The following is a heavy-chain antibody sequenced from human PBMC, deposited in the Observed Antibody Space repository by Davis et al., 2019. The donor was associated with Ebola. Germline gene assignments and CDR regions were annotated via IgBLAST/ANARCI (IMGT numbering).Heavy chain of an antibody. J-gene: IGHJ4*02. V-gene: IGHV4-34*01. CDR2: INHSGST. Sequence: SETLSLTCAVYGGSFSGYYWSWIRQPPGKGLEWIGEINHSGSTNYNPSLKSRVTISVDTSKNQFSLKLSSVTAADTAVYYCARIMSMQRYFDLYYFDYWGQGTLVTVSS. D-gene: IGHD3-9*01. CDR3: ARIMSMQRYFDLYYFDY. CDR1: GGSFSGYY.